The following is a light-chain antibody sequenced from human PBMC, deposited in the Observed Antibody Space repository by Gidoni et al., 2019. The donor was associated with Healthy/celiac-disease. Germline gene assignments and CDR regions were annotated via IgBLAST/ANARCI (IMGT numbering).Light chain of an antibody. CDR2: KVS. CDR1: QSLVYSDGNTY. Sequence: DVVMTQSPLSLPVTLGQPASISCRSSQSLVYSDGNTYLNWFQQRPGQSPRRLIYKVSNRDSGVPDRFSGSWSGTDCTLKISRVEAEDVGVYYCMQGTHWPPWTFGQGTKVEIK. V-gene: IGKV2-30*01. J-gene: IGKJ1*01. CDR3: MQGTHWPPWT.